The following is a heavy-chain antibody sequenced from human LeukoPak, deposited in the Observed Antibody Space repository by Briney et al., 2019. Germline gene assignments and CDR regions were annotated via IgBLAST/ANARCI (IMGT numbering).Heavy chain of an antibody. CDR1: GKSMSSDGYS. J-gene: IGHJ4*02. Sequence: SQTLSLTCDVSGKSMSSDGYSWNWIRQPPGKGLEWIVYIYNSVTTYYNPSLKSRVTMSLDRSKNQCSLELSSVTAADTAVYYCARSWHYYDSSAYSHYLDYWGQGAQVTVSS. D-gene: IGHD3-22*01. CDR3: ARSWHYYDSSAYSHYLDY. V-gene: IGHV4-30-2*01. CDR2: IYNSVTT.